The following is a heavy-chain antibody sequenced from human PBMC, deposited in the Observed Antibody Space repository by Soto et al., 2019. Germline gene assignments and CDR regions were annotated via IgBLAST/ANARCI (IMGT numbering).Heavy chain of an antibody. CDR3: ARLPRTSDFWSGYEPHNWFDP. V-gene: IGHV5-51*01. CDR1: GYSFTSYW. Sequence: GESLKISCKGSGYSFTSYWIGWVRQMPGKGLEWMGIIYPGDSDTRYSPSFQGQVTISADMSISTAYLQWSSLKASDTAMYYCARLPRTSDFWSGYEPHNWFDPWGQGTLVTVSS. CDR2: IYPGDSDT. D-gene: IGHD3-3*01. J-gene: IGHJ5*02.